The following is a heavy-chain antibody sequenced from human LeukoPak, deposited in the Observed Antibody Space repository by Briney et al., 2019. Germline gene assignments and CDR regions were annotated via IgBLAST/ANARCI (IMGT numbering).Heavy chain of an antibody. J-gene: IGHJ4*02. Sequence: GGSLRLSCVISGYTFTHYGFHWVRQAPGKALEWVAYISYDGNNKYEDSVKGRFTISRDNSKDTLYLQMNSLRAEDTAVYYCARGERVTTDYWGQGTLVTVSS. V-gene: IGHV3-30*03. CDR3: ARGERVTTDY. CDR1: GYTFTHYG. D-gene: IGHD4-11*01. CDR2: ISYDGNNK.